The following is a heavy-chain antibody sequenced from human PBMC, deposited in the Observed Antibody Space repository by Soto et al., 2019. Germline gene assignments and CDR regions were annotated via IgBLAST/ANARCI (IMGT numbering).Heavy chain of an antibody. J-gene: IGHJ4*02. V-gene: IGHV3-66*01. CDR3: AAPRIGYCSGGSCYMYYFDY. Sequence: GGSLRLSCAASGVTVSSNYMSWVRQAPGKGLEWVSVIYSGGSAYYADSVKGRFTISRDNSKNTLYLQMNSLRAEDTAVYYCAAPRIGYCSGGSCYMYYFDYWGQGTLVTVSS. D-gene: IGHD2-15*01. CDR1: GVTVSSNY. CDR2: IYSGGSA.